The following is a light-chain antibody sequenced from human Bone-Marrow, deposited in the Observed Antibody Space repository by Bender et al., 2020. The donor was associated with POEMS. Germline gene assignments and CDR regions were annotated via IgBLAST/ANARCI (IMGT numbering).Light chain of an antibody. V-gene: IGLV2-14*03. CDR2: DVS. CDR3: CSYAGSYTYV. J-gene: IGLJ1*01. Sequence: QSALTQPASVSGSPGQSITISCTGTTSDVGGFSYFSWYQHYPVKAPKLILYDVSNRPSGVSNRFSGSKSGNTSSLTISGLQAEDEADYYCCSYAGSYTYVFGTGTKVTVL. CDR1: TSDVGGFSY.